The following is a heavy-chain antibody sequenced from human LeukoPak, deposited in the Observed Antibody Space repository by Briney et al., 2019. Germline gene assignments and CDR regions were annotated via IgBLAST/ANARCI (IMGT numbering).Heavy chain of an antibody. D-gene: IGHD6-19*01. Sequence: KPSETLSLTCIVSGGSISSTSYYWSWIRQPPGKGLEWIGSIYYSGSTYYNPSLKSRVTISVDTSKNQFSLKLSSVTAADTAVYYCARSPADPRIAVAGTSWYYFDYWGQGTLVTVSS. V-gene: IGHV4-39*07. CDR1: GGSISSTSYY. CDR2: IYYSGST. J-gene: IGHJ4*02. CDR3: ARSPADPRIAVAGTSWYYFDY.